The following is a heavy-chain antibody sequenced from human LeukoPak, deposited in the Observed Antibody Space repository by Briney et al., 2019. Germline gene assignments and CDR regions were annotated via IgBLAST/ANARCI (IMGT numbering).Heavy chain of an antibody. Sequence: GGSLRLSCAASGFTFTNYAMTWVRQAPGKGLEWVSLISGDGGSTYYADSVKGRFTISRDNSKNSLYLQMNSLRTEDTALYYCATLCGGDCYSYYYYGMDVWGQGTTVTVSS. J-gene: IGHJ6*02. CDR2: ISGDGGST. CDR1: GFTFTNYA. D-gene: IGHD2-21*02. CDR3: ATLCGGDCYSYYYYGMDV. V-gene: IGHV3-43*02.